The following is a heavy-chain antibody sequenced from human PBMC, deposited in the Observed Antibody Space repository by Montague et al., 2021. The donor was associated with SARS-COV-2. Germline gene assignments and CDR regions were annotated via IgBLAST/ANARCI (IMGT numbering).Heavy chain of an antibody. CDR2: IFYSGTT. CDR3: ARDFKNSYAMDV. CDR1: GGSISTTSYY. Sequence: SETLSLTCTVSGGSISTTSYYWGWIRQPPGKGLEWIASIFYSGTTYYNPFLRSRVTISVQTSKNQFSLRVASVTAADTAIYYCARDFKNSYAMDVWGQGTTVTVSS. V-gene: IGHV4-39*07. J-gene: IGHJ6*02.